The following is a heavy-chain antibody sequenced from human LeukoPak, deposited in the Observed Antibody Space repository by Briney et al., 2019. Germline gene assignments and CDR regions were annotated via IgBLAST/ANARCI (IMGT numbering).Heavy chain of an antibody. CDR1: GFTFSSYG. CDR2: IWYDGSNK. D-gene: IGHD3-3*01. V-gene: IGHV3-33*01. Sequence: QPGRSLRLSCAASGFTFSSYGMHWVRQAPGKGLEWVAVIWYDGSNKYYADSVKGRFTISRDNSKNTLYLQMNSLRAEDTAVYYCAREYYDFWSGYYGSDYYYGMDVWGQGTTVTVSS. J-gene: IGHJ6*02. CDR3: AREYYDFWSGYYGSDYYYGMDV.